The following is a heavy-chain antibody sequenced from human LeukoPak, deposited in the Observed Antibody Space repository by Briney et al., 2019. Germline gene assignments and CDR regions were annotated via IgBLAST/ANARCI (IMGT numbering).Heavy chain of an antibody. V-gene: IGHV4-31*03. CDR3: ARDRPQLGSDY. J-gene: IGHJ4*02. Sequence: SETLSLTCTVSGGSISSGGYYWSWIRQHPGRGLEGIGYIYYSGSTYYNPSLKSRVTISVDTSKNQFSLKLSSVTAADTAVYYCARDRPQLGSDYWGQGTLVTVSS. CDR2: IYYSGST. D-gene: IGHD1-1*01. CDR1: GGSISSGGYY.